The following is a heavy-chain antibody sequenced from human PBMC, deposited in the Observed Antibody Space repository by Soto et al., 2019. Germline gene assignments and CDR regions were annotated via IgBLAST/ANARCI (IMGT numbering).Heavy chain of an antibody. J-gene: IGHJ4*02. Sequence: QLQLQESGSGLVKPSQTLSLTCAVSGGSISSGGYSWSWIRQPPGKGLEWIGYIYHSGSTYYNPSLTSRVTLSVDRAKNQFSLKLSSVAAADTAVYYCAGGPGVARNYWGQGTLVTVSS. CDR3: AGGPGVARNY. V-gene: IGHV4-30-2*01. CDR2: IYHSGST. CDR1: GGSISSGGYS. D-gene: IGHD5-12*01.